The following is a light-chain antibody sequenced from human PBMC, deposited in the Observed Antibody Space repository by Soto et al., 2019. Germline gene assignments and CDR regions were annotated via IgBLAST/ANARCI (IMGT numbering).Light chain of an antibody. CDR3: QQRSDWPLT. V-gene: IGKV3-11*01. Sequence: IVLTQSPGTLSLSPGERTTLSCRASQSISRYLAWYQQKPGQGPRLLIYGASSRATGTPARFSGSGSGTDFTLTISSLEPEDFAVYHCQQRSDWPLTFGGGTKVDIK. CDR1: QSISRY. CDR2: GAS. J-gene: IGKJ4*01.